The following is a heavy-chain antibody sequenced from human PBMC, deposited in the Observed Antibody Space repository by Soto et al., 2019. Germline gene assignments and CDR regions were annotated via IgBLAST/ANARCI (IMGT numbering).Heavy chain of an antibody. D-gene: IGHD3-22*01. J-gene: IGHJ4*02. V-gene: IGHV1-8*01. CDR2: MNPNSGNT. Sequence: ASVKVSCKASGYAFTSYDINWVRQATGQGLEWMGWMNPNSGNTGYAQKFQGRVTMTRNTSISTAYMELSSLRSEDTAVYYCARGDWTETYYYDSSGYYLLGYWGQGTLVPVSS. CDR1: GYAFTSYD. CDR3: ARGDWTETYYYDSSGYYLLGY.